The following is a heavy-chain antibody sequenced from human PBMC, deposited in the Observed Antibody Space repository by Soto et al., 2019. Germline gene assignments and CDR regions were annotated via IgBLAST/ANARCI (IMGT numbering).Heavy chain of an antibody. V-gene: IGHV3-30-3*01. CDR2: ISYGGSNK. J-gene: IGHJ4*02. Sequence: GGSLRLSCAASGFTFSIYAMHWVRQAPGKGLEWVAVISYGGSNKYYADSVKDRFTISRDNSKNTLYLQMNSLRAEDTAVYYCAKDLRPYSSSWYWELDYWGQGTLVTAPQ. CDR1: GFTFSIYA. CDR3: AKDLRPYSSSWYWELDY. D-gene: IGHD6-13*01.